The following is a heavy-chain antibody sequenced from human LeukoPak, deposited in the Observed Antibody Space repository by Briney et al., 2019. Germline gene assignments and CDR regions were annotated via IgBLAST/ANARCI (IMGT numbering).Heavy chain of an antibody. V-gene: IGHV4-38-2*01. J-gene: IGHJ4*02. CDR1: GYSISSGYY. CDR3: VRGVATVVNRFDY. Sequence: SETLSLTCAVSGYSISSGYYWGWIRQPPGKGLEWIGSIYHSGTTYYNSSLKSRVTISVDTFKNQFSLNLNSVTAADTAVYYCVRGVATVVNRFDYWGQGTLVTVSS. CDR2: IYHSGTT. D-gene: IGHD5-12*01.